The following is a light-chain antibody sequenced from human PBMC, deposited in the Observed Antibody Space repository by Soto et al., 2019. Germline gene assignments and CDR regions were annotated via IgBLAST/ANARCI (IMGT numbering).Light chain of an antibody. Sequence: QSALTQPASVSGSPGQSITISCTGTSSDIGSYNRVSWYQQPPGTAPKLIIYEVNNRPSGVPDRFSGSKSGNTASLTISGLHAEDEADYYCNSFTTSSTYVFGTGTKLTVL. V-gene: IGLV2-18*02. CDR1: SSDIGSYNR. CDR2: EVN. CDR3: NSFTTSSTYV. J-gene: IGLJ1*01.